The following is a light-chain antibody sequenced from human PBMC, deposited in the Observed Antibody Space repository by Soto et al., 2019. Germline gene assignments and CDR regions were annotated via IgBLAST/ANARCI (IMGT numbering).Light chain of an antibody. V-gene: IGKV3-20*01. Sequence: SQSPCTLSLSTGERATLSCRASQSVSSSYLAWYQQKPGQAPRLLIYGASSRATGIPDRFSGSGSGTDFTLTISRLEPEDFAVYYCQQYGSSRWTFAQGTKVAIK. CDR3: QQYGSSRWT. J-gene: IGKJ1*01. CDR2: GAS. CDR1: QSVSSSY.